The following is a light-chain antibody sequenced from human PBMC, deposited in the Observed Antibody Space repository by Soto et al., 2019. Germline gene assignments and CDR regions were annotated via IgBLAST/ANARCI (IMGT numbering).Light chain of an antibody. Sequence: QSALTQPRSVSGSPGQSVTISCTGTSSDVGGYNYVSWYQQHPGKAPKLIIYAVSGRPSGVPDRFSGSKSDNTASLTISGLRAEDEAHYHCCSYAGSRTFVFGGGTKVTVL. CDR3: CSYAGSRTFV. CDR1: SSDVGGYNY. V-gene: IGLV2-11*01. J-gene: IGLJ3*02. CDR2: AVS.